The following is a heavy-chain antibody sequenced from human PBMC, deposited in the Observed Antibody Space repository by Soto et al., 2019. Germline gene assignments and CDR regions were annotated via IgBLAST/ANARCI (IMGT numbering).Heavy chain of an antibody. CDR2: IKQDGSEK. CDR3: ARGRTRWFGEFFLH. V-gene: IGHV3-7*01. CDR1: GFTFSSYW. Sequence: GGSLRLSCAASGFTFSSYWMSWVRQAPGKGLEWVANIKQDGSEKYYVDSVKGRFTISRDNAKNSLYLQMNSLRAEDTAVYYCARGRTRWFGEFFLHWGQGTLVTVSS. J-gene: IGHJ4*02. D-gene: IGHD3-10*01.